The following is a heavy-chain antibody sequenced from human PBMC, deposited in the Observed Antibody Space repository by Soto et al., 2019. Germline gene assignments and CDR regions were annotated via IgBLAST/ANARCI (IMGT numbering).Heavy chain of an antibody. CDR3: ARSGSGYVWFNEF. V-gene: IGHV1-69*01. CDR2: IIPIFGTA. D-gene: IGHD3-22*01. CDR1: GGIFSSYA. Sequence: QEQLVQSGAEVKKPGSSVKVSCTASGGIFSSYAVSWVRQAPGQGLEWMGGIIPIFGTANYAQKFQGRVTITADESTNTAYMDLSSLKSEDTAIYYWARSGSGYVWFNEFWGQGTLVTVSS. J-gene: IGHJ4*02.